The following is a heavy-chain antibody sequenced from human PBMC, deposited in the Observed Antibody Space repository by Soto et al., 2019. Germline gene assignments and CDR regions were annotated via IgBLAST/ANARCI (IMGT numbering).Heavy chain of an antibody. D-gene: IGHD3-9*01. CDR2: INDRGSI. V-gene: IGHV4-34*01. CDR3: ARESNDILTGPPWVWYFDL. CDR1: GGSFSGYY. J-gene: IGHJ2*01. Sequence: QVQLQQWGAGPLRPLETLSLTCGVSGGSFSGYYLAWIRQSPWKGLEWIGEINDRGSINYNPSLKSRVSISVDTSKNHYSLTLRSVKAAYTAVYYCARESNDILTGPPWVWYFDLWGRGTLVTVSS.